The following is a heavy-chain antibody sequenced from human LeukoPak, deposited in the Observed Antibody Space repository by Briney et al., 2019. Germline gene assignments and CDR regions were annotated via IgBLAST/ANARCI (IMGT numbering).Heavy chain of an antibody. J-gene: IGHJ4*02. Sequence: PGGSLRLSCAASGFTFDNYAMHWVRQAPGKGLEWVSGISWNSGNIVYADSVNGRFTISRDNAKHSLYLQMNSLRAEDMALYYCAKSTSTLATVTTFDYWGQGTLVTVSS. D-gene: IGHD4-11*01. V-gene: IGHV3-9*03. CDR3: AKSTSTLATVTTFDY. CDR1: GFTFDNYA. CDR2: ISWNSGNI.